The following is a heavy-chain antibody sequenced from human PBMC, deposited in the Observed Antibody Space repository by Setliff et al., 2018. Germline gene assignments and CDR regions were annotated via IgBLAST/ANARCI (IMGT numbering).Heavy chain of an antibody. D-gene: IGHD3-16*01. CDR3: TTDPSPTFGGVIGAAFDI. J-gene: IGHJ3*02. CDR1: GFTFSNAW. CDR2: IKGKTDGLTT. V-gene: IGHV3-15*07. Sequence: GGSLSLSCAASGFTFSNAWMNWVRQAPVKGPEWVGRIKGKTDGLTTDYAAPVKGRFTISRDDSKNTLYLQMNSLKTEDTAVYYCTTDPSPTFGGVIGAAFDIWGQGTMVTVSS.